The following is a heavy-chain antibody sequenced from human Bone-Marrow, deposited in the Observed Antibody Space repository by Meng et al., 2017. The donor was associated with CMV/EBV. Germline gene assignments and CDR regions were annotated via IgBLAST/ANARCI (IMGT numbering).Heavy chain of an antibody. CDR3: AKGGWGTVLDY. D-gene: IGHD1-14*01. J-gene: IGHJ4*02. V-gene: IGHV3-23*01. Sequence: EVQLLESGGSLVQSGGSLRLSCAVSGFTFSNYAMPWVRQAPGKGLEWVSTISGSGDTTYYADSVKGRFTIYRDNSKNTLYLQMNRLRAEDTAVYYCAKGGWGTVLDYWGQGTLVTVSS. CDR2: ISGSGDTT. CDR1: GFTFSNYA.